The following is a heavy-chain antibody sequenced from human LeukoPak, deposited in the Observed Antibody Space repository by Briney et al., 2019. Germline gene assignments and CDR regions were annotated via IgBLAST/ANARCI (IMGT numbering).Heavy chain of an antibody. V-gene: IGHV3-48*04. D-gene: IGHD3-22*01. J-gene: IGHJ4*02. CDR3: VRQYSYDSSGYYPWDY. CDR1: GFTFSAYS. CDR2: ITSSSSAI. Sequence: GGSLRLSCAASGFTFSAYSMNWVRQAPGKGVEWVSYITSSSSAIYYADSVKGRFTISRDNAKNTLYLQMNSLRAEDTAMYYCVRQYSYDSSGYYPWDYWGQGTLVTVSS.